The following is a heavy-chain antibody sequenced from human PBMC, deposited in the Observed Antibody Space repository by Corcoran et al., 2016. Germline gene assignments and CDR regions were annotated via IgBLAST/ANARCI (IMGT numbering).Heavy chain of an antibody. CDR1: GFTFSSYS. D-gene: IGHD1-1*01. CDR3: ARDGSLVQPNSGYYGMDV. CDR2: ISSSSSYI. Sequence: EVQLVESGGGLVKPGGSLRLSCAASGFTFSSYSMNWVRQAPGKGLEWVSSISSSSSYIYYADSVKGRFTISRDNAKNSLYLQMNSLRAEDTAVDYWARDGSLVQPNSGYYGMDVWGQGTTVTVSS. J-gene: IGHJ6*02. V-gene: IGHV3-21*01.